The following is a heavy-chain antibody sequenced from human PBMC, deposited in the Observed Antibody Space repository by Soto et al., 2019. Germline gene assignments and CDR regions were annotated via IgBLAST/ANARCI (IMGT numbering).Heavy chain of an antibody. V-gene: IGHV1-69*02. CDR3: ARGRCSSTSCYEPSDDY. D-gene: IGHD2-2*01. CDR1: GGTFSSYT. Sequence: ASVKVSCKASGGTFSSYTISWVRQAPGQGLEWMGRIIPILGIANYAQKFQGRVTITADKSTSTAYMELSSLRSEDTAVYYCARGRCSSTSCYEPSDDYWGQGTLVTVSS. CDR2: IIPILGIA. J-gene: IGHJ4*02.